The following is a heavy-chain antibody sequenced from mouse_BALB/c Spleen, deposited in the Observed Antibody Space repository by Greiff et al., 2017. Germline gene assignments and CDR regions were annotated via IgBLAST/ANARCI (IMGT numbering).Heavy chain of an antibody. Sequence: VQLQQSGPGLVKPSQSLSLTCTVTGYSITSDYAWNWIRQFPGNKLEWMGYISYSGSTSYNPSLKSRISITRDTSKNQFFLQLNSVTTEDTATYYCARGGYDGFAYWGQGTLVTVSA. CDR1: GYSITSDYA. CDR2: ISYSGST. V-gene: IGHV3-2*02. CDR3: ARGGYDGFAY. J-gene: IGHJ3*01. D-gene: IGHD2-2*01.